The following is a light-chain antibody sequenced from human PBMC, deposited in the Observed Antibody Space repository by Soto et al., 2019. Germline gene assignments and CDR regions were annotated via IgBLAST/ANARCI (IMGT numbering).Light chain of an antibody. CDR2: GAS. Sequence: EIVMTQSPATPSLSPGERATLSCISSQSVSSDLAWYQHKPGQAPRLLIYGASTRATGVPARFSGRGSGTEFTLTISSLQSEDFAVYYCQQYTNWPPNTFGQGTRLEIK. CDR1: QSVSSD. V-gene: IGKV3-15*01. J-gene: IGKJ5*01. CDR3: QQYTNWPPNT.